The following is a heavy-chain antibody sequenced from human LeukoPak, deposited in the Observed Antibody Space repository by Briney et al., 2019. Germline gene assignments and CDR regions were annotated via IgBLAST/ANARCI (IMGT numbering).Heavy chain of an antibody. Sequence: GGSLRLSCTTSGFTFTNYGINWVRQAPGKGLEWVAAIWYDGSKTSYTDSVKGRFTVSGDISKNTVYLQMNGLKAEDTAVYYCAGDDCSTTPCYAYWGQGTLVTVSS. CDR3: AGDDCSTTPCYAY. CDR2: IWYDGSKT. J-gene: IGHJ4*02. D-gene: IGHD2-2*01. CDR1: GFTFTNYG. V-gene: IGHV3-33*01.